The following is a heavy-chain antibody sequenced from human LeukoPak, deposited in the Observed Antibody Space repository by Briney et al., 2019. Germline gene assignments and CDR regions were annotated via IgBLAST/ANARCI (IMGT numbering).Heavy chain of an antibody. J-gene: IGHJ4*02. V-gene: IGHV4-4*07. Sequence: TSETLSLTCTVSGASISSSHWSWIRQPAGKGLEWIGRIYTSGSTDYNPSLESRVTISVDTSKNQFSLKLRSLTAADTAVYYCARARPHFDYWGQGTLVTVSS. CDR2: IYTSGST. CDR3: ARARPHFDY. D-gene: IGHD6-6*01. CDR1: GASISSSH.